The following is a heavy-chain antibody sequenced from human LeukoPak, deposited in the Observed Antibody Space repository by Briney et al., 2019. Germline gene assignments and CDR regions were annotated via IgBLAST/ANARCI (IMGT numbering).Heavy chain of an antibody. CDR3: ARRDLIRGNFEYDY. J-gene: IGHJ4*02. CDR1: GGSIKTNNYY. V-gene: IGHV4-39*07. D-gene: IGHD1-14*01. CDR2: IYYSGST. Sequence: SETLSLTCTVSGGSIKTNNYYWGWIRQPPGKGLEWIGNIYYSGSTYYNPSLKSRVTISIDTSKNQFSLKVSSATAADTAVYYCARRDLIRGNFEYDYWGQGTLVTVSS.